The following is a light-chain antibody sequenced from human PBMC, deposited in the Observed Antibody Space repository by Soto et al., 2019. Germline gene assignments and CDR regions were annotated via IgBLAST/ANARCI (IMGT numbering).Light chain of an antibody. Sequence: EILMTQSPATLSVSPGERATLSCRASQTVTGALAWYQQKPGQAPRLLIYGASTRASGIPDRFSGSGSGTEFTLTISRLQSEDFAVYYCQQYNDWPPYTFGQGTNVEIK. CDR1: QTVTGA. V-gene: IGKV3-15*01. CDR3: QQYNDWPPYT. J-gene: IGKJ2*01. CDR2: GAS.